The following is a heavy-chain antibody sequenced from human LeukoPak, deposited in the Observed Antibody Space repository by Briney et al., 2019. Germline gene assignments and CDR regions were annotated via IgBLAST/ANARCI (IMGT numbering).Heavy chain of an antibody. V-gene: IGHV4-30-2*01. D-gene: IGHD6-19*01. CDR1: GGSISSGGYS. Sequence: PSQTLSLTCAVSGGSISSGGYSWSWMRQPPGKGLEWVGYIYHSGSTYYNPSLKSRVTISVDRSKNQFSLKLSSVTAADTAVYYCARAVAAPRRFFDYWGQGTLVTVSS. CDR3: ARAVAAPRRFFDY. J-gene: IGHJ4*02. CDR2: IYHSGST.